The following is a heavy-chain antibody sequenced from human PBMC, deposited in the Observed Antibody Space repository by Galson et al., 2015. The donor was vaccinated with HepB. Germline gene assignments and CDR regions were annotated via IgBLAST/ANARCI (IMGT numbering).Heavy chain of an antibody. J-gene: IGHJ4*02. Sequence: SLRLSCAASGFTFSSYSMNWVRQAPGKGLEWVSYISSSSSTIYYADSVKGRFTISRDNAKNSLYLQMNSLRAEDTAVYYCARGSRYSGYDPHDYWGQGTLVTVSS. D-gene: IGHD5-12*01. CDR2: ISSSSSTI. V-gene: IGHV3-48*01. CDR3: ARGSRYSGYDPHDY. CDR1: GFTFSSYS.